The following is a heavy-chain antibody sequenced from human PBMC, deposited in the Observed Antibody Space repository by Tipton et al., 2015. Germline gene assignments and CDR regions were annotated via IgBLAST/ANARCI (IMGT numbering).Heavy chain of an antibody. CDR1: GFTFSFFS. V-gene: IGHV3-48*02. D-gene: IGHD1-7*01. CDR3: TYGTTVFHTYDV. J-gene: IGHJ3*01. Sequence: SLRLSCAASGFTFSFFSMNWVRRAPGKALEWVSYISPTGYSTYYAGSVKGRFTISRDNAKNSLYLRMSSLRDEDTALYYCTYGTTVFHTYDVWGQGTMVTVSP. CDR2: ISPTGYST.